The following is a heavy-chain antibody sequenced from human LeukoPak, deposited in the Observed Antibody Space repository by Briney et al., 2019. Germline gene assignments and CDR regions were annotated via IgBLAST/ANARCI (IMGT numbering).Heavy chain of an antibody. CDR3: ARDAPLYSSSPVRVNWYFDL. CDR1: GGSISSYY. V-gene: IGHV4-59*01. J-gene: IGHJ2*01. Sequence: PSETLSLTCTVSGGSISSYYWSWIRQPPGKGLEWIGYIYYSGSTNYNPSLKSRVTISVDTSKNQFSLKLSSVTAADTAVYHCARDAPLYSSSPVRVNWYFDLWGRGTLVTVSS. D-gene: IGHD6-13*01. CDR2: IYYSGST.